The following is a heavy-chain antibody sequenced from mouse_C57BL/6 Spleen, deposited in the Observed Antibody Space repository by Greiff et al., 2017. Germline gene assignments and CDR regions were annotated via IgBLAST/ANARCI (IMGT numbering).Heavy chain of an antibody. V-gene: IGHV2-2*01. J-gene: IGHJ2*01. CDR2: IWSGGGT. D-gene: IGHD1-1*01. CDR1: GFSLTSYG. Sequence: VKLMESGPGLVQPSQSLSITCTVSGFSLTSYGVHWVRQSPGKGLEWLGVIWSGGGTDYNAAFISRLSISKDNSKSQVFFKMNSLQADDTAIYYCASFYYYGSSYFDYWGQGTTLTVSS. CDR3: ASFYYYGSSYFDY.